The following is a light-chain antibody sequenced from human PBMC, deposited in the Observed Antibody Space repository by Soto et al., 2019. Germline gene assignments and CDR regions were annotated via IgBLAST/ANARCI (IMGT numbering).Light chain of an antibody. CDR1: SSDVGSYNL. CDR3: CSYADAIYL. V-gene: IGLV2-23*02. Sequence: QSALTQPASVSGSPGQSITISCTGTSSDVGSYNLVSWYQQHPGKAPKLLIYEVNKRPSGVSNRFSGSKSGNTASLTISGLQDDYEADYYCCSYADAIYLFGTGTKLTVL. CDR2: EVN. J-gene: IGLJ1*01.